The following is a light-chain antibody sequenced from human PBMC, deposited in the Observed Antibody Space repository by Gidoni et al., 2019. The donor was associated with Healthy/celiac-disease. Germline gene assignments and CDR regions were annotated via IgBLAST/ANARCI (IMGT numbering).Light chain of an antibody. CDR1: KLGDKY. V-gene: IGLV3-1*01. Sequence: SYELTQPPSVSVSPGQTASITCSGHKLGDKYACWYQQKPGQSPVLVNYQDSKRPSGIPERFSGSNSGNTATLTISGTQAMDEADYYCQAWDSSTAWVFGGGTKLTVL. CDR2: QDS. CDR3: QAWDSSTAWV. J-gene: IGLJ3*02.